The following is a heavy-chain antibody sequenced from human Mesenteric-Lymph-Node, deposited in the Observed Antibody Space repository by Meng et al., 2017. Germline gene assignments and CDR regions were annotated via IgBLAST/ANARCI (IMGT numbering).Heavy chain of an antibody. CDR2: ISSSSSYI. CDR1: GFTFSSYS. Sequence: EVQLVVSGGGLVKPGGSLRLSCAASGFTFSSYSMNWVRQAPGKGLEWVSSISSSSSYIYYADSVKGRFTISRDNAKNSLYMQMNSLRAEDTALYYCARDPGGEAAIGLWGRGTLVTVSS. CDR3: ARDPGGEAAIGL. D-gene: IGHD2-2*01. V-gene: IGHV3-21*01. J-gene: IGHJ2*01.